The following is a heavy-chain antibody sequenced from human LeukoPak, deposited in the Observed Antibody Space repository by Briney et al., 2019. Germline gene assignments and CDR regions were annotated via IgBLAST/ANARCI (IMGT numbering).Heavy chain of an antibody. CDR2: INHSGST. CDR1: GGSISSGDYY. J-gene: IGHJ4*02. D-gene: IGHD3-22*01. V-gene: IGHV4-39*07. Sequence: SETLSLTCTVSGGSISSGDYYWSWIRQPPGKGLEWIVEINHSGSTKNSPSLKSRVTISVDTSKNQFSLKLRSVTAADTAVYYCARGANYYDSSGYSATFDYWGQGTLVTVSS. CDR3: ARGANYYDSSGYSATFDY.